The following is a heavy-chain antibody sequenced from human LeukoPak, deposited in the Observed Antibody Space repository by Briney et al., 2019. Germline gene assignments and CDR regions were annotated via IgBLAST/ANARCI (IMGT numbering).Heavy chain of an antibody. D-gene: IGHD6-13*01. V-gene: IGHV4-34*01. CDR1: GGSFSGYY. CDR2: INHSGST. Sequence: PSETLSLTCAVYGGSFSGYYWSWIRQPPGKGLEWIGEINHSGSTYYNPSLKSRVTISVDTSKNQFSLKLSSVTAADTAVYYCASDSSSSSDYWGQGTLVTVSS. CDR3: ASDSSSSSDY. J-gene: IGHJ4*02.